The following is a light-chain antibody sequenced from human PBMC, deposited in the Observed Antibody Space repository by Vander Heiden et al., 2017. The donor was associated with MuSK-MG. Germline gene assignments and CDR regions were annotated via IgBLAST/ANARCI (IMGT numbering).Light chain of an antibody. CDR2: AAS. Sequence: DIQLTQSPSSLSASVGDRVTITCRASQSISDSLIWYQQKPGKAPKLLIYAASSLQSGVPSKFSGSGSGTDFTLTISRLQPEDFTTYYCQQSDSTPRTFGQGTRVEIK. V-gene: IGKV1-39*01. CDR3: QQSDSTPRT. CDR1: QSISDS. J-gene: IGKJ1*01.